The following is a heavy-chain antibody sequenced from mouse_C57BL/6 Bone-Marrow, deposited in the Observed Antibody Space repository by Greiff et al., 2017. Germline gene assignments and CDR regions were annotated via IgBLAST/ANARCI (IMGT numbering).Heavy chain of an antibody. CDR2: IDPSDSYT. CDR1: GYTFTSYW. CDR3: AVDRGYAMDY. Sequence: VQLQQPGAELVMPGASVKLSCKASGYTFTSYWMHWVKQRPGQGLEWIGEIDPSDSYTNSHQKFKGKSTLTVDKSSSTPYMQLSNLTSEDSAVYYCAVDRGYAMDYWGQGTSVTVSS. D-gene: IGHD3-2*01. V-gene: IGHV1-69*01. J-gene: IGHJ4*01.